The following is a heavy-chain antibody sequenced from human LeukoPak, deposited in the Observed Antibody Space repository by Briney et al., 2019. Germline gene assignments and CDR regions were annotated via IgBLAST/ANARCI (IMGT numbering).Heavy chain of an antibody. CDR2: IYYSGST. CDR3: AGGPGLWFGNYYFDY. D-gene: IGHD3-10*01. V-gene: IGHV4-39*01. CDR1: GGSISSSSYY. J-gene: IGHJ4*02. Sequence: PSETLSLTCTVSGGSISSSSYYWGWIRQPPGKGLEWIGSIYYSGSTYYNPSLKSRVTISVDTSKNQFSLKLSSVTAADTAVYYCAGGPGLWFGNYYFDYWGQGTLVTVSS.